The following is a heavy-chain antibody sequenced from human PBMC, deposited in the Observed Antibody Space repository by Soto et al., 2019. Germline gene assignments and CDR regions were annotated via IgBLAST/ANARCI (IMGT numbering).Heavy chain of an antibody. D-gene: IGHD3-10*01. CDR3: ARVGRGDSFDY. V-gene: IGHV3-48*03. CDR1: GFTFSSYE. J-gene: IGHJ4*02. CDR2: ISSSGSTI. Sequence: GVSLRLSCAASGFTFSSYEMNWVRQAPGKGLEWVSYISSSGSTIYYADSVKGRFTISRDNAKNLLYLQMNSLRDEDTAVYYCARVGRGDSFDYWGQGPLVTVSS.